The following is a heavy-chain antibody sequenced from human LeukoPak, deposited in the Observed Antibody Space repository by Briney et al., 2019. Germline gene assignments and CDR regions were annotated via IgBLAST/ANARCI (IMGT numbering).Heavy chain of an antibody. J-gene: IGHJ4*02. CDR3: ARRLGDY. CDR2: IYDSGSA. D-gene: IGHD3-16*01. Sequence: PSETLSLTCTVSGVSISSSSYYWRWIRQPPGKGLEWIGYIYDSGSANYNPSLKSRVTMSVDTSKNQFSLKLSSVTAADTAVYYCARRLGDYWGQGTLVSVSS. CDR1: GVSISSSSYY. V-gene: IGHV4-61*05.